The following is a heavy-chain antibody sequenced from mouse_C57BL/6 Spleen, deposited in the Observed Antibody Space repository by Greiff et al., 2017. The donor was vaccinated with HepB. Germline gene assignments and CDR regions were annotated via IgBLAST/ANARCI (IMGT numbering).Heavy chain of an antibody. V-gene: IGHV1-63*01. CDR3: ARLAQYYAMDY. Sequence: QVQLQQSGAELVRPGPSVKMSCKASGYTFTNYWIGWAKQRPGHGLEWIGDIYPGGGYTNYNEKFKGKATLTADKSSSTAYMQFSSLTSEDSAIYYCARLAQYYAMDYWGQGTSVTVSS. CDR2: IYPGGGYT. CDR1: GYTFTNYW. J-gene: IGHJ4*01.